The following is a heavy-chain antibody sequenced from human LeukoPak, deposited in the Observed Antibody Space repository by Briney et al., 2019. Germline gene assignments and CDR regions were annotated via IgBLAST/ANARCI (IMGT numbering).Heavy chain of an antibody. J-gene: IGHJ6*02. Sequence: ASVKVSCKASGYTFTGYYMHWVRRAPGQGLEWMGWINPNSGGTNYAQKFQGRVTMTRDTSISTAYMELSRLRSDDTAVYYCARALRFLEWLLVEYYYDMDVWGQGTTVTVSS. D-gene: IGHD3-3*01. CDR3: ARALRFLEWLLVEYYYDMDV. CDR1: GYTFTGYY. CDR2: INPNSGGT. V-gene: IGHV1-2*02.